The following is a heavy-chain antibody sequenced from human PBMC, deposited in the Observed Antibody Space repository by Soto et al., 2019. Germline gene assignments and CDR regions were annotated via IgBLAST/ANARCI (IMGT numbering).Heavy chain of an antibody. V-gene: IGHV2-26*01. D-gene: IGHD6-6*01. CDR1: GFSLSNARMG. J-gene: IGHJ6*02. CDR3: ARMGSSSTYYYYYGMDV. Sequence: GSGPTLVNPTETLTLTCTVSGFSLSNARMGVSWIRQPPGKALEWLAHIFSNDEKSYSTSLKSRLTISKDTSKSQVVLTMTNMDPVDTATYYCARMGSSSTYYYYYGMDVWGQGTTVTVSS. CDR2: IFSNDEK.